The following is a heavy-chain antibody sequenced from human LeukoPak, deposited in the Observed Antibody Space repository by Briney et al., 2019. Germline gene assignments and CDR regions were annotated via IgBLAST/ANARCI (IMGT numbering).Heavy chain of an antibody. CDR2: SGRSGANS. CDR1: GFTFNKYA. Sequence: HGGTLRLSCAASGFTFNKYAMSWVRQSPGKGLEWVFASGRSGANSYYATSVKGRFSVSIDNTSITLHLQMNSLIDEDTAVYYCAKDRGYSGYYDYWGQGTLVTVSS. V-gene: IGHV3-23*01. J-gene: IGHJ4*02. CDR3: AKDRGYSGYYDY. D-gene: IGHD5-12*01.